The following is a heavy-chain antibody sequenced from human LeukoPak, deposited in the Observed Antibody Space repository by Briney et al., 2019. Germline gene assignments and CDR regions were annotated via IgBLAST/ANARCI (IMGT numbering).Heavy chain of an antibody. CDR1: GGSIRSSSYY. CDR3: ARLLYGNYVDY. J-gene: IGHJ4*02. D-gene: IGHD2-8*01. V-gene: IGHV4-39*01. Sequence: SETLSPTCTVSGGSIRSSSYYWGWIRQPPGKGLEWIGSIYYSGSTYYNPALKSRVTISVDTSKNQFSLNLSSVTAADTAVYYCARLLYGNYVDYWGQGTLVTVSS. CDR2: IYYSGST.